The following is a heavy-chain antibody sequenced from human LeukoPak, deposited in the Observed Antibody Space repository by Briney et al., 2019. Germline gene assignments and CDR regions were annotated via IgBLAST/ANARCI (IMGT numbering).Heavy chain of an antibody. CDR2: ISYDGSNK. CDR1: GFTFSSYA. V-gene: IGHV3-30-3*01. CDR3: ARNPPGTTTLDY. D-gene: IGHD1-1*01. J-gene: IGHJ4*02. Sequence: PGRSLRLSCAASGFTFSSYAMHWVRQAPGKGLEWVAVISYDGSNKYYADSVKGRFTISRDNSKNTLYLQMNSLRAEDTAVYYCARNPPGTTTLDYWGQGTLVTVSS.